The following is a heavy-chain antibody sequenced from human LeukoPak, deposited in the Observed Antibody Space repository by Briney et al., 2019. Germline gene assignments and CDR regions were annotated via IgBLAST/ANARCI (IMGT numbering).Heavy chain of an antibody. CDR3: ALSTRWWPLDY. J-gene: IGHJ4*02. CDR2: IYWDDDK. Sequence: SGPTLVNPTQPLTLTCTFSGFSLSTSGVGVGWIRQPSGTALEWLALIYWDDDKRYSPSLKSRLTITKDISKNQVVLTKTNMNPVDTATCYCALSTRWWPLDYWGQGTLVTVSS. CDR1: GFSLSTSGVG. V-gene: IGHV2-5*02. D-gene: IGHD2-15*01.